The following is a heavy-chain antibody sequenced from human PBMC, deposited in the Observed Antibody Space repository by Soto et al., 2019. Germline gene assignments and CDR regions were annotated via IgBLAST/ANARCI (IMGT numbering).Heavy chain of an antibody. CDR1: GFSFSDYS. D-gene: IGHD6-19*01. J-gene: IGHJ4*02. CDR3: ARAAEAGTVDY. Sequence: PGGSLRLSCAASGFSFSDYSMNWVRQAPGKGLEWVANINLDGSEEYYGDSVKGRFTISRDNAQNSLYLQMNSLRAEDTAVYYCARAAEAGTVDYWGQGTLVTVSS. V-gene: IGHV3-7*01. CDR2: INLDGSEE.